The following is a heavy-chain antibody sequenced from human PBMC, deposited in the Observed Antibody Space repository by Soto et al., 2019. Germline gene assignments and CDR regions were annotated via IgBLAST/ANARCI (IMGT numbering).Heavy chain of an antibody. V-gene: IGHV3-23*01. J-gene: IGHJ4*02. D-gene: IGHD3-10*01. CDR1: GFTFNIYG. CDR3: AKLCGSGSYWPFDY. CDR2: IAGSGDMT. Sequence: PGVSLRVSCAASGFTFNIYGMSWVRQTPGKGLEWVSSIAGSGDMTYYADSVKGRFTISRDNSNNTLFLQMNRLRAEDTAVYYCAKLCGSGSYWPFDYWGQRMLVTVSS.